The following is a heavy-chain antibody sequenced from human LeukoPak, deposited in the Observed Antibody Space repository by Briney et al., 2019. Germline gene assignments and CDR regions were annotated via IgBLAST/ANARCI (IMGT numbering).Heavy chain of an antibody. Sequence: GGSLRLSCAASGFTFSDYYMSWIRQAPGKGLEWVSYISSSGSTIYYADSVKGRFTISRDNAKNSLYLQMNSLRAEDTAVYYCARTPRGQWLFSFFDYWGQGTLVTVSS. V-gene: IGHV3-11*04. J-gene: IGHJ4*02. CDR2: ISSSGSTI. CDR3: ARTPRGQWLFSFFDY. D-gene: IGHD6-19*01. CDR1: GFTFSDYY.